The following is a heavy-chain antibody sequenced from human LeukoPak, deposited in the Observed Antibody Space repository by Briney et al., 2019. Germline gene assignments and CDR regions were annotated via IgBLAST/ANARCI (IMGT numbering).Heavy chain of an antibody. J-gene: IGHJ4*02. V-gene: IGHV3-23*01. CDR1: GFTFSSYG. D-gene: IGHD3-10*01. Sequence: GGTLRLSCAASGFTFSSYGMSWVRQAPGKGLEWVSAISGSGGSTYYADSVKGRFTISRDNSKDTLYLQMNSLRAEGTAEYYCAKFTMVRGVPDYWGQGTLVTVSS. CDR2: ISGSGGST. CDR3: AKFTMVRGVPDY.